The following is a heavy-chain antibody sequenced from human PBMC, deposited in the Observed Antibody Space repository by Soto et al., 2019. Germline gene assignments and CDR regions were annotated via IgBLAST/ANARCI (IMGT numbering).Heavy chain of an antibody. J-gene: IGHJ4*02. Sequence: PGGSLRLSFAVSGSIFSSYGMHWVRQAPGKGLEWVAVISYDGTNKYYADSVKGRFTISRDNSKNTLSLQMNSLRAEDTAVYYCARGDSNSWSDYWGQGTLVTVSS. CDR3: ARGDSNSWSDY. CDR2: ISYDGTNK. D-gene: IGHD6-13*01. CDR1: GSIFSSYG. V-gene: IGHV3-30*05.